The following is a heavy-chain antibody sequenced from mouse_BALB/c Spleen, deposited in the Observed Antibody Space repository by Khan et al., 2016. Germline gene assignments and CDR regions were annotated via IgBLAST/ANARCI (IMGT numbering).Heavy chain of an antibody. Sequence: QVQLQQPGAELVKPGASVKLSCKASGYTFTSYWMHWVKQRPGQGLEWIGEINPSNGRTNYNEKFKSKATLTVDKSSSTAYMQLSSLTSEDSAVYYCARSRTGSSYFGYWGQGTTLTGSS. V-gene: IGHV1S81*02. J-gene: IGHJ2*01. CDR3: ARSRTGSSYFGY. CDR1: GYTFTSYW. D-gene: IGHD4-1*01. CDR2: INPSNGRT.